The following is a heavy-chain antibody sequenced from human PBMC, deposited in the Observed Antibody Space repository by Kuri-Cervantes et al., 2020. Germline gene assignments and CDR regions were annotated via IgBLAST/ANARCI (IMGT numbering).Heavy chain of an antibody. CDR1: GYSFTNYW. J-gene: IGHJ4*02. V-gene: IGHV5-51*01. Sequence: GGSLRLSCKGSGYSFTNYWIGWVRQMPGKGLEYMGIIYPGDSDTRYSPSFQGQVTISADKSISTAYLQWSSLQASDTAMYYCARKTGNDGYKPIDYWGQGTLVTVSS. CDR2: IYPGDSDT. CDR3: ARKTGNDGYKPIDY. D-gene: IGHD5-24*01.